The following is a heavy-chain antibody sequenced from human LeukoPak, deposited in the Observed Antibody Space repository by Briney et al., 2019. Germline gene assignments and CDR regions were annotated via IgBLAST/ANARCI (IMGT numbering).Heavy chain of an antibody. CDR3: AKIPYSSGWVQNWFDP. V-gene: IGHV3-23*01. J-gene: IGHJ5*02. D-gene: IGHD6-19*01. CDR1: GFTFGSYA. Sequence: GGSLRLSCAASGFTFGSYAMSWVRQAPGKGLEWVSAISGNSEYTYYADSVKGRFTISRDNPKNTLYLQMNRLRAEDTAVYYCAKIPYSSGWVQNWFDPWGQGTLVTVSS. CDR2: ISGNSEYT.